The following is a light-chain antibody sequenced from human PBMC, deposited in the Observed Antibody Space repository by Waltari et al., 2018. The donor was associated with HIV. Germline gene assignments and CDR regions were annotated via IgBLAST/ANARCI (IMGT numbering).Light chain of an antibody. Sequence: EIVLTQSPATLSLYPGESATLSCRASQSISRSLAWYQQKPGQAPRLLIYDASSRATGIPARFSGSGSGTDFTLTISSLEPEDSAVYYCQQRSNWPSFGQGTRLEIK. V-gene: IGKV3-11*01. CDR3: QQRSNWPS. CDR2: DAS. CDR1: QSISRS. J-gene: IGKJ5*01.